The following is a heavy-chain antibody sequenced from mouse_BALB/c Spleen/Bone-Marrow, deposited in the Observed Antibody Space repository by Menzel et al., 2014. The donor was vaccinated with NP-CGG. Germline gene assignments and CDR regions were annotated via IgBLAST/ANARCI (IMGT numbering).Heavy chain of an antibody. J-gene: IGHJ3*01. CDR2: ILPGSGIT. CDR3: ARSPY. CDR1: GYTFSSYW. Sequence: LVEPGAELMNPGASVKISCKATGYTFSSYWIEWVKQRPGHGLEWIGEILPGSGITNHNEKFKGKATFTADTSSNTAYMQLGSLTSEDSAVYYCARSPYWGQGTLVPVSA. V-gene: IGHV1-9*01.